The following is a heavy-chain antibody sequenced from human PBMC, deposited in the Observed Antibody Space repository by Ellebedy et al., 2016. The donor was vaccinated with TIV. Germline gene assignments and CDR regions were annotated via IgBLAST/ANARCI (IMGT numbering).Heavy chain of an antibody. CDR3: ARGGSVSALYNWFDP. V-gene: IGHV3-21*01. J-gene: IGHJ5*02. CDR1: GFTFSDFS. CDR2: ISSSSNYI. D-gene: IGHD6-19*01. Sequence: PGGSLRLSCAVSGFTFSDFSMNWVRQAPGKGLEWVSSISSSSNYIYYADSVKGRFTISRDNAKNSFYLQMDSLGAEDTAVYYCARGGSVSALYNWFDPWGRGTLVTVSS.